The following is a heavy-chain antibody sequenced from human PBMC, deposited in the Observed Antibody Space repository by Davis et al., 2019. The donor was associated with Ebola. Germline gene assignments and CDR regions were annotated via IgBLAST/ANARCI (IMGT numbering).Heavy chain of an antibody. V-gene: IGHV3-13*05. CDR1: GFTFSSYD. D-gene: IGHD6-13*01. CDR2: IGTAGDP. J-gene: IGHJ4*02. CDR3: ARDQDSSSWYYFDY. Sequence: PGGSLRLSCAASGFTFSSYDMHWVRQATGKGLEWVSPIGTAGDPYYPGSVKGRFTISRENAKNSLYLQMNSLRAEDTAVYYCARDQDSSSWYYFDYWGQGTLVTVSS.